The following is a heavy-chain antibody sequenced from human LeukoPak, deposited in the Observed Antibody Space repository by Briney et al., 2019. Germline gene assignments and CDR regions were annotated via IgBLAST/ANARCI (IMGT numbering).Heavy chain of an antibody. CDR2: INHSGST. CDR3: ASMPSYYYDSSGYYSRYFDY. CDR1: GGSFSGYY. V-gene: IGHV4-34*01. J-gene: IGHJ4*02. D-gene: IGHD3-22*01. Sequence: SETLSLTCAVYGGSFSGYYWSWIRQPPGKGLEWIGEINHSGSTNYNPSLKSRVTISVDTSKNQFSLKLSSVTAADTAVYYCASMPSYYYDSSGYYSRYFDYWGQGTLVTVSS.